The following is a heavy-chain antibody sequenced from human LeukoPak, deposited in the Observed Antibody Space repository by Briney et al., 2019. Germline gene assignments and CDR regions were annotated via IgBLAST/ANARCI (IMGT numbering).Heavy chain of an antibody. CDR1: GGSISSSSYY. J-gene: IGHJ5*02. D-gene: IGHD3-10*01. CDR2: IYYSGST. V-gene: IGHV4-39*01. Sequence: SETLSLTCTVSGGSISSSSYYWGWVRQPPGKGLEWIGSIYYSGSTYYNPSLKSRVTISVDTSKNQFSLKLSSVTAADTAVYYCARHEVTMVRGVISTKKNWFGPWGQGTLVTVSS. CDR3: ARHEVTMVRGVISTKKNWFGP.